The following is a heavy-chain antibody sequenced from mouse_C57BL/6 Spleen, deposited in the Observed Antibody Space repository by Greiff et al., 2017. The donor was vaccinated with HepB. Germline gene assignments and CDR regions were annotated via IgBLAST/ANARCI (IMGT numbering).Heavy chain of an antibody. Sequence: EVKVEESGGGLVKPGGSLKLSCAASGFTFSSYAMSWVRQTPEKRLEWVATISDGGSYTYYPDNVKGRFTISRDNAKNNLYLQMSHLKSEDTAMYYCAREEGVLRYLFDYWGQGTTLTVSS. J-gene: IGHJ2*01. CDR1: GFTFSSYA. V-gene: IGHV5-4*01. D-gene: IGHD1-1*01. CDR3: AREEGVLRYLFDY. CDR2: ISDGGSYT.